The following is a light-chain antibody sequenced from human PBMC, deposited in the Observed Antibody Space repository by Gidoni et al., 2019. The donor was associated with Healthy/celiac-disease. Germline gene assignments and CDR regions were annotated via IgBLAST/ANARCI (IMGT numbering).Light chain of an antibody. Sequence: EIVLTQSPATLSLSPGERATLSCSASQSVSSYLARYQQQPGQPPRLLIYDASNGATGIPARFSGSGSGTDFTLTISSLEPEDFAVYYCQQRSNWLIFTFGPGTKVDIK. V-gene: IGKV3-11*01. CDR2: DAS. CDR3: QQRSNWLIFT. J-gene: IGKJ3*01. CDR1: QSVSSY.